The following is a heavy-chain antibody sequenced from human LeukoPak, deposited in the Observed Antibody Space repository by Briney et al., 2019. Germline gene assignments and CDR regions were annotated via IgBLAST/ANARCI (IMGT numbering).Heavy chain of an antibody. V-gene: IGHV3-48*02. CDR2: ISSSSSTI. D-gene: IGHD3-16*01. CDR1: GFTFTTYA. CDR3: ARIPLRIPSAFDI. Sequence: GGSLRLSCAVSGFTFTTYAMTWVRQAPGKGLEWVSYISSSSSTIYYADSVKGRFTISRDNAKNSLYLQMNSLRDEDTAVYYCARIPLRIPSAFDIWGQGTMVTVSS. J-gene: IGHJ3*02.